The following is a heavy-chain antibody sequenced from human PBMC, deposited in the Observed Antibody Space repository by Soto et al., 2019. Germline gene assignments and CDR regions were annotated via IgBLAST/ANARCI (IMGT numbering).Heavy chain of an antibody. Sequence: PGGSLRLSCAASGFTFSSYAMGWVRQAPGKGLEWVSAISGSGGSTYYADSVKGRFTISRDNSKNTLYLQMNSLRAEDTAVYYCAKVMQDYYDSSGYFDYWGQGTLVTVSS. V-gene: IGHV3-23*01. CDR3: AKVMQDYYDSSGYFDY. D-gene: IGHD3-22*01. CDR2: ISGSGGST. CDR1: GFTFSSYA. J-gene: IGHJ4*02.